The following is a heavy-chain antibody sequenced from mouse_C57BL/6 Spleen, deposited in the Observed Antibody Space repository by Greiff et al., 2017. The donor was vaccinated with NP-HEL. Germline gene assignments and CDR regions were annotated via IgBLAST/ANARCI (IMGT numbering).Heavy chain of an antibody. Sequence: VQLQQSGPGLVQPSQSLSITCTVSGFSLTSYGVHWVRQPPGKGLEWLGVIWSGGSTDYNAAFISRLSISKDNSKSQVFFKMNSLQADDTAIYYCANIYYDYDDGPWFAYWGQGTLVTVSA. V-gene: IGHV2-4*01. CDR2: IWSGGST. CDR1: GFSLTSYG. CDR3: ANIYYDYDDGPWFAY. D-gene: IGHD2-4*01. J-gene: IGHJ3*01.